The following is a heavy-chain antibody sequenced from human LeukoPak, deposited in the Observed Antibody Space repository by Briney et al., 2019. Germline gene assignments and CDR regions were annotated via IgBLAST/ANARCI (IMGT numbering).Heavy chain of an antibody. J-gene: IGHJ4*02. CDR2: ISGSGGFT. V-gene: IGHV3-23*01. CDR3: GARPGEVAVPYDY. D-gene: IGHD2-15*01. CDR1: GFTFSTYA. Sequence: GALRLSCAASGFTFSTYAMTWVRQAPGKGLEWVSVISGSGGFTYYADSVKGRFTISRDNSKNTLYLQMHSPRAEDTAVYYCGARPGEVAVPYDYWGQGTLVTVSS.